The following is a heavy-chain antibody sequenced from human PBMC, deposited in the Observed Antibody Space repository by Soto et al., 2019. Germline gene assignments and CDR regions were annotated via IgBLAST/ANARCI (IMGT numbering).Heavy chain of an antibody. CDR2: IYWYDDK. J-gene: IGHJ6*02. D-gene: IGHD5-12*01. Sequence: QITLKESGPTLVEPTQTLTLTCTFSGFSLITTGSGVAWIRQPPGKALEWLALIYWYDDKRYSPSPKSRLTNTNDTRKSPVVITMTNMDPVDTGTYFCAHLKTAVATFGMDVWGQGTAVTVSS. V-gene: IGHV2-5*01. CDR1: GFSLITTGSG. CDR3: AHLKTAVATFGMDV.